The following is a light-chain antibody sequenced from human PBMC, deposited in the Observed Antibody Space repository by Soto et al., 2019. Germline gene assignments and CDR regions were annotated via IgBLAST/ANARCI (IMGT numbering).Light chain of an antibody. CDR1: QGISRS. Sequence: IEMTQSPSSVSASVGDRVTISCQASQGISRSLAWYQQKPGKAPKLLIYAASSLQSGVPSRFSGSGFGTDFTLTISSLQPEDSAIYYCQQADTFPITFCQGGRLEIK. CDR3: QQADTFPIT. V-gene: IGKV1D-12*01. J-gene: IGKJ5*01. CDR2: AAS.